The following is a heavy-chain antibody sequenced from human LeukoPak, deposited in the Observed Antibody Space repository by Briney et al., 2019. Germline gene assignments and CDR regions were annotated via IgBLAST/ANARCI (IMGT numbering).Heavy chain of an antibody. CDR2: IIPIFGTA. CDR1: GGTLSSYA. CDR3: ARIQVQQQLVHYYYYMDV. V-gene: IGHV1-69*13. J-gene: IGHJ6*03. Sequence: SVKVSCKASGGTLSSYAISWVRPAPGQGLEWMGGIIPIFGTANYAQKFQGRVTITADESTSTAYMELSSLRSEDTAVYYCARIQVQQQLVHYYYYMDVWGKGTTVTVSS. D-gene: IGHD6-13*01.